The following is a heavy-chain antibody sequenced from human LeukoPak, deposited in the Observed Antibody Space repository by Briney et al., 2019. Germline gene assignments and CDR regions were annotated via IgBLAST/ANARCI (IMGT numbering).Heavy chain of an antibody. Sequence: PGGSLRLSCAASGFTFLTSWMSWVRQAPGRGLEWVANIKEDGSEKYYVDSVKGRFTISRDNAKNSLYLQMNSLRAEDTAVYYCAREMLDHDAFDIWGQGTMVTVSS. CDR1: GFTFLTSW. CDR2: IKEDGSEK. J-gene: IGHJ3*02. D-gene: IGHD1-1*01. CDR3: AREMLDHDAFDI. V-gene: IGHV3-7*03.